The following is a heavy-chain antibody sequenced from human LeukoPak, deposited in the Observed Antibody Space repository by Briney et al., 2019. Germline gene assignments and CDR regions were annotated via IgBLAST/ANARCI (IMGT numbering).Heavy chain of an antibody. CDR3: ARDIFDF. CDR2: IYPSGST. CDR1: GSSISDYY. Sequence: SETLSLTCSVSGSSISDYYWSWIRQPAGKGLEWVGRIYPSGSTKYNPSLESRVTMSLDTSKNQSSLKLRSVTAADTAVYYCARDIFDFWGQGTMVTVSS. V-gene: IGHV4-4*07. J-gene: IGHJ3*01.